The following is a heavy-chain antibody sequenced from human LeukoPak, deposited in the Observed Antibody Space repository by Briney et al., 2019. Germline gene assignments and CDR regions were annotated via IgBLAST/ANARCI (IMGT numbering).Heavy chain of an antibody. CDR2: IYYSGST. V-gene: IGHV4-59*01. J-gene: IGHJ3*02. D-gene: IGHD3-10*01. CDR3: ARRIKMVRSDAFHI. Sequence: SETLSLTCTVSGGSISSYYWSWIRQPPGKGLEWIGYIYYSGSTNYNPSLKSRVTISVDTSKNQFSLKLSSVTAADTAVYYCARRIKMVRSDAFHIWGQGTVVTVSS. CDR1: GGSISSYY.